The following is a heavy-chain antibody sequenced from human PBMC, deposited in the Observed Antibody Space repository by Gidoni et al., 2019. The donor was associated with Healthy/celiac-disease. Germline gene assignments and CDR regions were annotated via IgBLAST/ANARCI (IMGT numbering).Heavy chain of an antibody. CDR3: ASQQWLMTNIGAFDI. CDR2: INPNSGGT. Sequence: QVQLVQSGAEVKKPGASVKVSCKASGYTFTGYYMHWVRQAPGQGLEWMGWINPNSGGTNYAQKFQGRVTMTRDTSISTAYMELSRLRSDDTAVYYCASQQWLMTNIGAFDIWGQGTMVTVSS. CDR1: GYTFTGYY. D-gene: IGHD6-19*01. V-gene: IGHV1-2*02. J-gene: IGHJ3*02.